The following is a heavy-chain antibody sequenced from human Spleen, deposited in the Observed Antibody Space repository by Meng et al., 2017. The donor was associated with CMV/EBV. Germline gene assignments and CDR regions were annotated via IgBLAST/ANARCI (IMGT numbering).Heavy chain of an antibody. D-gene: IGHD3-22*01. J-gene: IGHJ6*02. CDR1: GYSSG. Sequence: ASVKVSCKASGYSSGFSWVRQAPGQGLEWMGWISGYNGNTYYAQSLQGRVTMTTDKSTSTAYMELRSPGSDDTAVYYCARTGSVITRHNFYGMDVWGQGTTVTVSS. V-gene: IGHV1-18*01. CDR2: ISGYNGNT. CDR3: ARTGSVITRHNFYGMDV.